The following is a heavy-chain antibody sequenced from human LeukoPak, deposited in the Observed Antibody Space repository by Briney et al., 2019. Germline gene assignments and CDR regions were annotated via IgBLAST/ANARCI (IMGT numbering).Heavy chain of an antibody. CDR3: ARQTGSGLFILP. D-gene: IGHD3/OR15-3a*01. V-gene: IGHV4-39*01. Sequence: PSETLSLTCTVSGVSISSSYSYWGWIRQPPGMGLEWIGTIYYTGNTYYNASLKSQVSISIDTSKNQFSLKLTSVTAADTAVYYCARQTGSGLFILPGGQGTLVTVSS. CDR1: GVSISSSYSY. CDR2: IYYTGNT. J-gene: IGHJ4*02.